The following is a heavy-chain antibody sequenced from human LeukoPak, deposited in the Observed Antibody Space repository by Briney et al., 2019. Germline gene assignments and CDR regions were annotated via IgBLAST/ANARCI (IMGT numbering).Heavy chain of an antibody. D-gene: IGHD6-13*01. CDR3: ASHWAQQVVSDY. CDR2: ISYDGRNK. J-gene: IGHJ4*02. Sequence: GRSLRLSCAASGFTFSNYGMHWVRQAPGKGLEGVAVISYDGRNKYYADSVKGRFTVSRDNSKNTLYLQMNSLRAEDTAVYYCASHWAQQVVSDYWGQGTLVTVSS. CDR1: GFTFSNYG. V-gene: IGHV3-30*03.